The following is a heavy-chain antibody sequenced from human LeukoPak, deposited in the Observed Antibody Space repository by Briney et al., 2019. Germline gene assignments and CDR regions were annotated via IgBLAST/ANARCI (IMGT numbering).Heavy chain of an antibody. CDR1: GFTFSSYA. J-gene: IGHJ6*03. D-gene: IGHD1-14*01. V-gene: IGHV3-64*01. CDR3: ARSAEYYYYYYYMDV. CDR2: ISSNGGST. Sequence: GGSLRLSCAASGFTFSSYAMHWVRQDPGKGLEYVSAISSNGGSTYYANSVKGRFTISRDNSKNTLYLQMGSLRAEDMAVYYCARSAEYYYYYYYMDVWGKGTTVTVSS.